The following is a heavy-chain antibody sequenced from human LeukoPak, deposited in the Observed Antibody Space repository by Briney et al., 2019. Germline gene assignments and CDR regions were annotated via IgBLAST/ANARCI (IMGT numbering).Heavy chain of an antibody. CDR2: MNPNSGNT. Sequence: ASVKVSCKASGYTFTSYDINWVRQATGQGLEWMGWMNPNSGNTGYAQKFQGRVTMTRNTSISTAYMELSSLRSEDTAVYYCARGGDRYGSGGSCHKYYYGMDVWGQGTTVTVSS. CDR3: ARGGDRYGSGGSCHKYYYGMDV. D-gene: IGHD2-15*01. V-gene: IGHV1-8*01. J-gene: IGHJ6*02. CDR1: GYTFTSYD.